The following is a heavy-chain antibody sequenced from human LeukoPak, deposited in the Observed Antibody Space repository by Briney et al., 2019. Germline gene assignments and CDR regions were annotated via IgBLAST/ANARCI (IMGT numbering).Heavy chain of an antibody. Sequence: GGSLRLSCVVSGFTFTTHGFHWVRQAPGKGLEWVSVIWHDGGRKEYADSVRGRFTISRDNSNLYPQMNSLRAEDTAIYYCARDIGNSGFNLDHWGQGTPVTVSS. V-gene: IGHV3-33*01. CDR2: IWHDGGRK. J-gene: IGHJ4*02. CDR3: ARDIGNSGFNLDH. D-gene: IGHD5-12*01. CDR1: GFTFTTHG.